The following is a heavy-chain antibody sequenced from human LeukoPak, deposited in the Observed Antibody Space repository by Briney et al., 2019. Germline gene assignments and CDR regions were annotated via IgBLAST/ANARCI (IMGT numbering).Heavy chain of an antibody. V-gene: IGHV3-30*03. J-gene: IGHJ6*02. CDR3: AREGEDSSGYYYYYNYGMDV. CDR1: GFTFSSYG. Sequence: PGGSLRLSCAASGFTFSSYGMHWVRQAPGKGLEWVAVISYDGSYKYYVDSVKGRFTMSRDNSKNTLYLQMNSLRAEDTAVYYCAREGEDSSGYYYYYNYGMDVWGQGTTVTVSS. D-gene: IGHD3-22*01. CDR2: ISYDGSYK.